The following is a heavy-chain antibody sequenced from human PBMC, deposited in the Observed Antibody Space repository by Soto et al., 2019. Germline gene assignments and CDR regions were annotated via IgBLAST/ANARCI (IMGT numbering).Heavy chain of an antibody. CDR2: IYSGGST. V-gene: IGHV3-53*01. D-gene: IGHD3-9*01. J-gene: IGHJ3*02. Sequence: GGSLRLSCAASGFPVSSNYMSWVRQAPGKGLEWVSVIYSGGSTYYADSVKGRFTISRHNSKNTLYLQMNSLRAEDTAVYYCARDADILTGSDAFDIWGQGTMVTVSS. CDR1: GFPVSSNY. CDR3: ARDADILTGSDAFDI.